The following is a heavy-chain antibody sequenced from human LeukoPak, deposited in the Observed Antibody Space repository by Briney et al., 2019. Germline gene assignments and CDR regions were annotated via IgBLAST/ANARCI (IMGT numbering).Heavy chain of an antibody. D-gene: IGHD2-15*01. Sequence: GGSLRLSCAASGFTFSNAWMSWVRQAPGKGLEWVGRIKSKTDGWTTDYAAPVKGRFTISRDDSKNTLYLQMNSLKTEDTAVYYCTTDGSRHLDYWGQGTLVTVSS. V-gene: IGHV3-15*01. J-gene: IGHJ4*02. CDR2: IKSKTDGWTT. CDR3: TTDGSRHLDY. CDR1: GFTFSNAW.